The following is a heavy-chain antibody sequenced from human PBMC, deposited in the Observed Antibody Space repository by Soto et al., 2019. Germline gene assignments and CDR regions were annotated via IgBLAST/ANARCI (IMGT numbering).Heavy chain of an antibody. CDR1: GFTFSSYA. Sequence: QVQLVESGGGVVQPGTSLRLSCAASGFTFSSYAMHWVRQAPGKGLEWVAVIAYDGRNKYYADSVKGRFTISRDNSKNTLYQQMNSLRIEDTAVYYCARELERVFDYWGQGTLVTVSS. V-gene: IGHV3-30*04. CDR2: IAYDGRNK. D-gene: IGHD1-1*01. J-gene: IGHJ4*02. CDR3: ARELERVFDY.